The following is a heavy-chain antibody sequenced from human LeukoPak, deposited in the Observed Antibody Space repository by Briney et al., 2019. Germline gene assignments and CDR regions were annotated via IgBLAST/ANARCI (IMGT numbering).Heavy chain of an antibody. J-gene: IGHJ4*02. CDR3: ARSGRGSSTDYLDY. Sequence: PGGSLRLSCAASGFTYSSYGMHWVRQAPGKGLEWVAVISYDGSNKYYADSVKGRFTISRHNSKNTLYLQMNSLRPDDTAVYYCARSGRGSSTDYLDYWGQGTLVTVSS. CDR2: ISYDGSNK. V-gene: IGHV3-30*03. D-gene: IGHD2-2*01. CDR1: GFTYSSYG.